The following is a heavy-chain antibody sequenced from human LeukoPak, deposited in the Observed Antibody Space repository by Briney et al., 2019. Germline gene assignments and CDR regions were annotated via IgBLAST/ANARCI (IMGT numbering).Heavy chain of an antibody. CDR2: LWDDGSRK. D-gene: IGHD2-15*01. V-gene: IGHV3-33*06. CDR1: GFTFSAYD. J-gene: IGHJ6*03. CDR3: AKGLKYCSGGSCSLYMDV. Sequence: GGSLRLSCAASGFTFSAYDMHWVRQAPGKGLEWVAILWDDGSRKYSADSVRGRFTISRDNSKNTLYLQMNSLRAEDTAVYYCAKGLKYCSGGSCSLYMDVWGKGTTVTVSS.